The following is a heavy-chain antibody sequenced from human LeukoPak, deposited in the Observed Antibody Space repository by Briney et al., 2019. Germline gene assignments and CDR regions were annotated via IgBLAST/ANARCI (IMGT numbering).Heavy chain of an antibody. CDR2: VSGGGAT. CDR1: GLNFGSFA. D-gene: IGHD3-10*01. CDR3: AKDVGSGSPHYSYYGLDV. V-gene: IGHV3-23*01. Sequence: GGSLRLSCAASGLNFGSFAMTWVRQAPGKGLEWVSSVSGGGATYYADALKGRFTISRDNSKNMLYLQVSSLSVEDTAVYYCAKDVGSGSPHYSYYGLDVWGQGTTVTVSS. J-gene: IGHJ6*02.